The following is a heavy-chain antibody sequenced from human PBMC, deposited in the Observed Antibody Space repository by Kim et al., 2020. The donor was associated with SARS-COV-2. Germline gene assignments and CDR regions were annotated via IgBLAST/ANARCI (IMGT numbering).Heavy chain of an antibody. J-gene: IGHJ4*02. V-gene: IGHV3-9*01. Sequence: VYGNSVSGRFTIPRDNAKNTLHLQMNSLKVEDTALYYCVKDDKAGSTDYWGQGTLVTVSS. D-gene: IGHD6-13*01. CDR3: VKDDKAGSTDY.